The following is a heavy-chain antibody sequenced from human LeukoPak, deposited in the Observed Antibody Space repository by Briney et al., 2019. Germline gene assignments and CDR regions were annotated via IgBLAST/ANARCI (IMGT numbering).Heavy chain of an antibody. V-gene: IGHV3-23*01. CDR2: ISGSGGST. CDR3: AKAGYTMDNYYYMDV. CDR1: GFTFSSYA. Sequence: PGGSLRLSCAASGFTFSSYAMSWVRQAPGKGLEWVSAISGSGGSTYYADSVKGRFTISRDNSKNSLYLQMNSLRIEDTALYYCAKAGYTMDNYYYMDVWGKGTTVTVSS. D-gene: IGHD3-9*01. J-gene: IGHJ6*03.